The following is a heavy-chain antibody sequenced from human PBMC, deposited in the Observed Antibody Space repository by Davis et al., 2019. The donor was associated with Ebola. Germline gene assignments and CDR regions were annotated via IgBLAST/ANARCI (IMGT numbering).Heavy chain of an antibody. CDR2: IFPGDSDT. V-gene: IGHV5-51*01. CDR1: GYSFTTYW. Sequence: GESLKISCKASGYSFTTYWIVWVRQMPGKGLECMGIIFPGDSDTRYSPSFQGQVTISADKSINTAYLQRRSLRASDTAIYYCARQESLYGWSDYWGQGTLVTVSS. J-gene: IGHJ4*02. D-gene: IGHD2-8*01. CDR3: ARQESLYGWSDY.